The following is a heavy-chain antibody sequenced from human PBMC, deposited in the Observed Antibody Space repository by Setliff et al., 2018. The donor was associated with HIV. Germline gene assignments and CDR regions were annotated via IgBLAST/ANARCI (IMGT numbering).Heavy chain of an antibody. CDR1: GYSLSNASY. J-gene: IGHJ5*02. Sequence: SETLSLTCSVSGYSLSNASYWGWIRQSPEKGLEWIGSISLSGSTYYNPSLQSRVTISIDMSKNHCSLNLKSVTAADTAIYYCAKGLTAPAAAGSWGQGMLVTVSS. CDR3: AKGLTAPAAAGS. CDR2: ISLSGST. V-gene: IGHV4-38-2*02. D-gene: IGHD6-13*01.